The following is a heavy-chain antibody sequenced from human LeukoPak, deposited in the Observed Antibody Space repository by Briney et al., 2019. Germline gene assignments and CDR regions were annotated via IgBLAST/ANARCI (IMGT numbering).Heavy chain of an antibody. V-gene: IGHV4-61*02. Sequence: SQTLSLTCTVSGGSISSGSYYWSWIRQPAGKGLEWIGRIYTSGSTNYNPSLKSRVTISVDTSKNQFSLKLSSVTAADTAMYYCARQSPPGAAAEDDYWGQGTLVTVAS. CDR2: IYTSGST. D-gene: IGHD6-13*01. J-gene: IGHJ4*02. CDR1: GGSISSGSYY. CDR3: ARQSPPGAAAEDDY.